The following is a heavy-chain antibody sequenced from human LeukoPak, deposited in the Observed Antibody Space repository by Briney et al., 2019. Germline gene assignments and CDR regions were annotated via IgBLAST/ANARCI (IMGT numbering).Heavy chain of an antibody. CDR1: GYTFTGYY. CDR2: INPNSGGT. Sequence: ASVKVSCKASGYTFTGYYMHWVRQAPGQGLEWMGWINPNSGGTNYAQKFQGRVTMTRDTSISTAYMELNRLRSDDTAVYYCARAPTGYSSGWYDYWGQGTLVTVSS. V-gene: IGHV1-2*02. J-gene: IGHJ4*02. D-gene: IGHD6-19*01. CDR3: ARAPTGYSSGWYDY.